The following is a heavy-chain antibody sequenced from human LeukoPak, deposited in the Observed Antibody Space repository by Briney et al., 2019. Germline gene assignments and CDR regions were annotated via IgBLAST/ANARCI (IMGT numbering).Heavy chain of an antibody. CDR3: ARNYYGSSGYYVSDD. V-gene: IGHV4-59*08. CDR1: GGSISSNY. Sequence: SETLSLTCTVSGGSISSNYWSWLRQPPGKGLEWIGYIYNSGSTNYNPSLKSRVTISIDTSKNQFSLKLSSVTAADTAVYYCARNYYGSSGYYVSDDWGQGTLVTVSS. J-gene: IGHJ4*01. D-gene: IGHD3-22*01. CDR2: IYNSGST.